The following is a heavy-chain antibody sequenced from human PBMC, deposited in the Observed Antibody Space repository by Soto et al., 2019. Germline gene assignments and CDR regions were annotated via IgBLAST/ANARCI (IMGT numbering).Heavy chain of an antibody. CDR2: IYTSGST. J-gene: IGHJ4*02. D-gene: IGHD3-22*01. Sequence: SETLSLTCTVSGGSISSYYWSWIRQPAGKGLEWIGRIYTSGSTNYNPSLKSRVTMSVDTSKNQFSLKLSSVTAADTAVYYCARLYYDSSGYFYYFDYWGQGTLVTVSS. V-gene: IGHV4-4*07. CDR3: ARLYYDSSGYFYYFDY. CDR1: GGSISSYY.